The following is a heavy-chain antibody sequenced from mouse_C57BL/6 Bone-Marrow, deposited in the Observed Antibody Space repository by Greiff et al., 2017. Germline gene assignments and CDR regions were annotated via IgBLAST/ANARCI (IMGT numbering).Heavy chain of an antibody. CDR3: ARSGAWAGFAY. CDR1: GYTFTNYW. V-gene: IGHV1-63*01. J-gene: IGHJ3*01. CDR2: IYPGGGYT. Sequence: VQLQQSGAELVRPGTSVKLSCTASGYTFTNYWIGWAKQRPGHGLEWIGDIYPGGGYTNYNEKFKGKATLTADKSSSTAYMQFSSLTSEDSAIYYCARSGAWAGFAYWGQGTLVTVSA. D-gene: IGHD3-2*02.